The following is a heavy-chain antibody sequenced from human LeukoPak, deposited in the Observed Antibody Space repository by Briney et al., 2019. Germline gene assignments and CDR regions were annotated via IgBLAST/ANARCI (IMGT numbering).Heavy chain of an antibody. CDR2: IKADGGEK. CDR1: GFTFSTYW. CDR3: AKGPTIPPYYTSGSYYETKAQFDF. J-gene: IGHJ4*02. V-gene: IGHV3-7*03. D-gene: IGHD3-10*01. Sequence: GGSLGLSCAASGFTFSTYWMNWFRQTPGKGLEWVAKIKADGGEKDHVASVKGRFTISRDNAKNSLYLQMNSLRTEDSALYYCAKGPTIPPYYTSGSYYETKAQFDFWGQGTLVTVSS.